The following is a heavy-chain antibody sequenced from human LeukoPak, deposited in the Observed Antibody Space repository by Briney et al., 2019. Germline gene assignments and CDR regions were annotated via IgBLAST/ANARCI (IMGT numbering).Heavy chain of an antibody. CDR3: ARGSPPIAGHYYGMEV. CDR1: GFTFSSYG. J-gene: IGHJ6*04. CDR2: IWFDGSNK. D-gene: IGHD6-13*01. Sequence: PGGSLRLSCAASGFTFSSYGMHWVRQAPGKGLEWVAVIWFDGSNKYYGDSVKGRFTISRDNSKNTLFLQMNSLRAEDTAVYYCARGSPPIAGHYYGMEVWGKGPTVTVPS. V-gene: IGHV3-33*01.